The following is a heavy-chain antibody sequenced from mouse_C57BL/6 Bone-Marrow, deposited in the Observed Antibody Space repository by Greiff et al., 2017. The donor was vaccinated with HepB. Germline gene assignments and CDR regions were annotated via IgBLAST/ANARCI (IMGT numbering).Heavy chain of an antibody. CDR3: ANGYYVAMDY. V-gene: IGHV1-76*01. CDR1: GYTFTDYY. Sequence: QVQLQQSGAELVRPGASVKLSCKASGYTFTDYYINWVKQRPGQGLEWIARIYPGSGNTYYNEKFKGKATLTAEKSSSTAYMQLSSLTSEDSAVYCCANGYYVAMDYWGQGTSVTVSS. CDR2: IYPGSGNT. J-gene: IGHJ4*01. D-gene: IGHD2-3*01.